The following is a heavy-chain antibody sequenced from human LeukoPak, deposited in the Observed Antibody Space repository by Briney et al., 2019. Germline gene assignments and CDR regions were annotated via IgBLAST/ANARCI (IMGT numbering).Heavy chain of an antibody. D-gene: IGHD5-18*01. Sequence: RPGGSLRLSCAASGFTFSSYGMHWVRQAPGKGLEWVAVIWYDGSNKYYADSVKGRFTISRDNSKNTLYLQMNSLRAEDTAVYYCARVRIQLWSLKEFDPWGQGTLVTVSS. CDR1: GFTFSSYG. CDR3: ARVRIQLWSLKEFDP. CDR2: IWYDGSNK. J-gene: IGHJ5*02. V-gene: IGHV3-30*19.